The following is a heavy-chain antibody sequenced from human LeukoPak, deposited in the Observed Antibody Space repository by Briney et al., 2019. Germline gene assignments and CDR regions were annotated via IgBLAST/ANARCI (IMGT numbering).Heavy chain of an antibody. V-gene: IGHV3-74*01. J-gene: IGHJ5*02. CDR3: AREYSTGFDP. D-gene: IGHD2-15*01. Sequence: GGSLRLSCAASGYTFSRYWMHWVRQGPGKGLVWVSRINSDGSSTSYADSVKGRFTISRDNAKNTLYLQMNSLRAEDTAVYYCAREYSTGFDPWGQGTLVTVSS. CDR1: GYTFSRYW. CDR2: INSDGSST.